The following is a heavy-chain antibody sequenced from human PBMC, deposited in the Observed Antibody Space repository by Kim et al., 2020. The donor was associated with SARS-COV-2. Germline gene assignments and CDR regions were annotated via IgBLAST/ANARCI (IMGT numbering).Heavy chain of an antibody. CDR2: IHQRETT. J-gene: IGHJ3*02. CDR3: ARPRNYAVDM. CDR1: GGSISSSSNY. Sequence: SETLSLTCTVSGGSISSSSNYWGWIRQPPGKGLEWIGSIHQRETTYSNPALNSRVSISVDTSKNQFSLQLSSVTAADTAVYYCARPRNYAVDMWGQGTMVTV. V-gene: IGHV4-39*01.